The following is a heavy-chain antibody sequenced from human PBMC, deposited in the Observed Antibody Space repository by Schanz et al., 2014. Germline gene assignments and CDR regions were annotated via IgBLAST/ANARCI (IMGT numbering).Heavy chain of an antibody. D-gene: IGHD2-2*01. CDR3: AKVAPAATYLDS. Sequence: QVQVVESGGGVVQPGRSLRLSCVASGFTFNNYGMHWVRQAPGKGLGWVAVIWHDGSGKYYADSVKGRFTISRDNAKNTLFLQMSSLRAEDTAVYYCAKVAPAATYLDSWGLGTLVTVSS. CDR1: GFTFNNYG. V-gene: IGHV3-33*03. J-gene: IGHJ4*02. CDR2: IWHDGSGK.